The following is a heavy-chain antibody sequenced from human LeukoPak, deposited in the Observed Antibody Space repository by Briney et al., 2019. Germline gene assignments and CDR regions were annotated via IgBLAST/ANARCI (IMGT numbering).Heavy chain of an antibody. CDR3: ARDPMVRGVIIPDAFDI. D-gene: IGHD3-10*01. J-gene: IGHJ3*02. V-gene: IGHV3-20*04. Sequence: GGSLRLSCAASGFTLADYGMRWVRHAPGKGLEWVSGIHWNGGSTGYADSVKGRFTISRDNAKNSLYLQMNSLRAEDTALYYCARDPMVRGVIIPDAFDIWGQGTMVTVSS. CDR2: IHWNGGST. CDR1: GFTLADYG.